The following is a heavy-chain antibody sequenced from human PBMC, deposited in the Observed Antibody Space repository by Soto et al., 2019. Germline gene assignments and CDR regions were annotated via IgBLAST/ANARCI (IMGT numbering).Heavy chain of an antibody. CDR2: IYYSGTT. CDR3: ARHRQYYDTSGYQQRYFDY. J-gene: IGHJ4*02. D-gene: IGHD3-22*01. V-gene: IGHV4-39*01. Sequence: SETLSLTCSVSGGSISSSPYYWGWIRQPPGKGLEWLGTIYYSGTTSYNPSLKSRVIISVDTSNNQLFLKLRSVTAADTAVYYCARHRQYYDTSGYQQRYFDYWGQGTQVTVS. CDR1: GGSISSSPYY.